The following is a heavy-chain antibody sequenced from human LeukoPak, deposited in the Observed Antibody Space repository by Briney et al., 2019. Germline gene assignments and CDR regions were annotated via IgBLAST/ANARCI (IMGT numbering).Heavy chain of an antibody. CDR1: GFIFSDYA. CDR2: ISNSGDKT. Sequence: GGSLRLSCAASGFIFSDYAMNWVRQAPGKGLEWVSSISNSGDKTHYADSVKGRFTISRDNSKNTLYLQMISLRAEDTALYYCAMGYFYDYWGQGTLVTVSS. CDR3: AMGYFYDY. V-gene: IGHV3-23*01. J-gene: IGHJ4*02.